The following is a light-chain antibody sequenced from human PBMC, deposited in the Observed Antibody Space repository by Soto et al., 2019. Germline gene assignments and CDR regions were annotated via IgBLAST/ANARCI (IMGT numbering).Light chain of an antibody. CDR3: RQYGRSLGFA. Sequence: EIVLTQSPATLSLSPGERATLSCRASQSVSRHLAWYQQKPGQAPRLLIYDASNRATGIPARFSGSGSGTDFTLTISSLEPEDFAVYYCRQYGRSLGFALGGGTKVEIK. CDR2: DAS. CDR1: QSVSRH. J-gene: IGKJ4*01. V-gene: IGKV3-11*01.